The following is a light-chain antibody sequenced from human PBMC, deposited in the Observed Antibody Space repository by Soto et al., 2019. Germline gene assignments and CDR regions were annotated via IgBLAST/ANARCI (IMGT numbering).Light chain of an antibody. CDR3: AAWDDNLIVWL. J-gene: IGLJ3*02. Sequence: QSVLTQPPSASGTPGQTVIISCSGSTPNVGSNYVNWYQQVPGTAPKVVIYKNNQRPSGVPGRFSASKSGTSASLAISGLRSEDEADYYCAAWDDNLIVWLLGGGTKLTVL. CDR1: TPNVGSNY. V-gene: IGLV1-47*01. CDR2: KNN.